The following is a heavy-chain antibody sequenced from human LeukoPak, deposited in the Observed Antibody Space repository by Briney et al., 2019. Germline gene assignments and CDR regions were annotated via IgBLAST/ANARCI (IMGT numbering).Heavy chain of an antibody. J-gene: IGHJ4*02. Sequence: GGSLRLSCAASGFIFSSYAMSWVRQAPGKGLEWISDISGSGTNTYYADSVKGRFTISRDNSKNTLYLQMNSLRAEDTAVYYCARSVAAAENIWGQGTLVTVSS. CDR3: ARSVAAAENI. V-gene: IGHV3-23*01. CDR2: ISGSGTNT. CDR1: GFIFSSYA. D-gene: IGHD6-13*01.